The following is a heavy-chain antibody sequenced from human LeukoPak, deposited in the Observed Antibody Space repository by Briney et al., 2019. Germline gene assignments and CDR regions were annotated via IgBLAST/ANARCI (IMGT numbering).Heavy chain of an antibody. CDR1: GGSFSGYY. CDR2: INHSGST. CDR3: ARFWSGFDH. D-gene: IGHD3-3*01. V-gene: IGHV4-34*01. Sequence: PSETLSLTCAVYGGSFSGYYWSWIRQPPGKGLEWIGEINHSGSTNYNPSLKSRVTISVDTSKNQFSLKLSSVTAADTAIYYCARFWSGFDHWGQGTQVTVSS. J-gene: IGHJ4*01.